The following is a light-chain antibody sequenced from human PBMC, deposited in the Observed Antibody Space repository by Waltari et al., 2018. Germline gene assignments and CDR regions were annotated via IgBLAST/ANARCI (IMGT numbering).Light chain of an antibody. CDR2: DAT. CDR3: SSFTSSSTGI. Sequence: GKAPKLMIYDATNRPSGVSDRFSASTSGNTASLTISDLRPEDEAEYYCSSFTSSSTGIFGSGTTVTVL. V-gene: IGLV2-14*03. J-gene: IGLJ1*01.